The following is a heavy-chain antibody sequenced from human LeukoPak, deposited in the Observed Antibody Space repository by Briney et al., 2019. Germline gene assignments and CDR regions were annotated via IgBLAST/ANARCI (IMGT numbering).Heavy chain of an antibody. CDR3: ARVGLAMVRGVITRPFDY. CDR1: GGTFSSYA. D-gene: IGHD3-10*01. J-gene: IGHJ4*02. CDR2: IIPIFGTS. V-gene: IGHV1-69*13. Sequence: SVTVSCTASGGTFSSYAISWVRQAPGQGGEGRGGIIPIFGTSNYAQNFQGRVTITPDQSTSTAYMELSSLRSEDTAVYYCARVGLAMVRGVITRPFDYWGQGTLVTVSS.